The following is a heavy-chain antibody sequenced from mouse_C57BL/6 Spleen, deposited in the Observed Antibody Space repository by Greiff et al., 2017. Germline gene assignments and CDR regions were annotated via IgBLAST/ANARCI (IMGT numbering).Heavy chain of an antibody. CDR2: INPNNGGT. V-gene: IGHV1-22*01. Sequence: EVQGVESGPELVKPGASVKMSCKASGYTFTDYNMHWVKQSHGKSLEWIGYINPNNGGTSYNQKFKGKATLTVNKSSSTAYMELRSLTSEDSAVYYCARYDGYYGYFDYWGQGTTLTVSS. J-gene: IGHJ2*01. CDR3: ARYDGYYGYFDY. CDR1: GYTFTDYN. D-gene: IGHD2-3*01.